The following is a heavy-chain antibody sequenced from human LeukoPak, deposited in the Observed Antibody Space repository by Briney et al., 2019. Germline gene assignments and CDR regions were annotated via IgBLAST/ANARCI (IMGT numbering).Heavy chain of an antibody. CDR1: GITVNTNY. J-gene: IGHJ4*02. CDR2: IYSGGAT. D-gene: IGHD3-9*01. CDR3: ARLHYDVLTGPFDY. V-gene: IGHV3-66*04. Sequence: GGSLRLSCAASGITVNTNYMSWVRQAPGKGLEWVSIIYSGGATFYADSVKGRFTISRESSKNTLWLQMNSLTAEDTAVYYCARLHYDVLTGPFDYWGQGTLVTVSS.